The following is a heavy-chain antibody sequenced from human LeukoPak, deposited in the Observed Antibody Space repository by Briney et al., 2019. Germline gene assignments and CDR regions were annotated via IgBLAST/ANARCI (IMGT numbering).Heavy chain of an antibody. D-gene: IGHD2-21*02. CDR2: IRYDGSDK. CDR3: ANGLAYCGGDCYDYFDY. V-gene: IGHV3-30*02. CDR1: GFTFSSYG. Sequence: PGRSLRLSCSASGFTFSSYGMHWVRQAPGKGLVWVAFIRYDGSDKYYAESVKGRFIISRDNSKNTLYLQMNSLRAEDTAVYYCANGLAYCGGDCYDYFDYWGQGTLVTVSS. J-gene: IGHJ4*02.